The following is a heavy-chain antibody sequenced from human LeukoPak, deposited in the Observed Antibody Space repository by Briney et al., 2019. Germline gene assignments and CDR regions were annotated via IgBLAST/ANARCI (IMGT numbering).Heavy chain of an antibody. CDR3: ARGIAYSSSWFPFDY. J-gene: IGHJ4*02. Sequence: SETLSLTCTVSGGSISSSSYYWGWIRQPPGKGLEWIGSIYHSGSTYYNPSLKSRVTIAVETSKNQFSLKLSSVTAADKAVYYCARGIAYSSSWFPFDYWGQGTLVTVSS. D-gene: IGHD6-13*01. CDR2: IYHSGST. CDR1: GGSISSSSYY. V-gene: IGHV4-39*07.